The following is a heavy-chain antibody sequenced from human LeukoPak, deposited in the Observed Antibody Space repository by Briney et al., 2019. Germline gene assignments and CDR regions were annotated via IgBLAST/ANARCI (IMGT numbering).Heavy chain of an antibody. Sequence: GGSLRLSCAASGFTFSSYAMSWVRQAPGKELEWVSAISASGASTYYADSVKGRFTISRDNSKNTLYLQMNSLRADDTAVYYCARGNYGDYRPLYYFDYWGQGTLVTVSS. J-gene: IGHJ4*02. CDR3: ARGNYGDYRPLYYFDY. CDR2: ISASGAST. D-gene: IGHD4-17*01. CDR1: GFTFSSYA. V-gene: IGHV3-23*01.